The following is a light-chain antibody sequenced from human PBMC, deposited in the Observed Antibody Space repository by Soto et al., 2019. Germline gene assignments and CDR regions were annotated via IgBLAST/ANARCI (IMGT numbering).Light chain of an antibody. V-gene: IGKV1-12*01. J-gene: IGKJ2*01. CDR3: QQANSFPHT. Sequence: DIHMTQSPSSVSASVGDRVTITCRAGQGISRCLAWYQQKPGKAPKPPIYAASSLQSAVRSRCSGSGSGTDFTLTIRSLQPEDFATYYCQQANSFPHTFGQGTKLEIK. CDR2: AAS. CDR1: QGISRC.